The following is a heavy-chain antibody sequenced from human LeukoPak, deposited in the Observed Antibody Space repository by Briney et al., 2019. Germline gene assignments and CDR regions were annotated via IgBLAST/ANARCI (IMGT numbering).Heavy chain of an antibody. V-gene: IGHV4-31*03. J-gene: IGHJ4*02. Sequence: SETLSLTCTVSGGSISSGGYYWSWIRQHPGKGLEWIGYIYYSGSTYYNPSLKSRVTISVDTSKNQFSLKLSSVTAADTAVYYCARGRHGDFPSWGQGTLVTVSS. CDR3: ARGRHGDFPS. D-gene: IGHD4-17*01. CDR2: IYYSGST. CDR1: GGSISSGGYY.